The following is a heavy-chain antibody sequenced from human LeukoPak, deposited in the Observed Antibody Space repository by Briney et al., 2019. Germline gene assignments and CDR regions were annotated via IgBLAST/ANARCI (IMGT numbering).Heavy chain of an antibody. V-gene: IGHV4-39*07. Sequence: SETLSLTCAVSGGSISSSSYYWGWIRQPPGKGLEWIGSIYYSGSTYYNPSLKSRVTISVDTSKNQFSLKLSSVTAADTAVYYCARGTAPGRAFDIWGQGTMVTVSS. CDR2: IYYSGST. J-gene: IGHJ3*02. CDR1: GGSISSSSYY. D-gene: IGHD2-21*02. CDR3: ARGTAPGRAFDI.